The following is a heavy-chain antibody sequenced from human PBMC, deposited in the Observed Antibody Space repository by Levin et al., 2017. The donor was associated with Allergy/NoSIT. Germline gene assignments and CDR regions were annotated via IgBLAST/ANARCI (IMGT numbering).Heavy chain of an antibody. V-gene: IGHV1-2*02. CDR3: ARDPGNVLLWFGESKSTYYYMDV. CDR1: GYTFTGYY. CDR2: INPNSGGT. J-gene: IGHJ6*03. Sequence: ASVKVSCKASGYTFTGYYMHWVRQAPGQGLEWMGWINPNSGGTNYAQKFQGRVTMTRDTSISTAYMELSRLRSDDTAVYYCARDPGNVLLWFGESKSTYYYMDVWGKGTTVTVSS. D-gene: IGHD3-10*01.